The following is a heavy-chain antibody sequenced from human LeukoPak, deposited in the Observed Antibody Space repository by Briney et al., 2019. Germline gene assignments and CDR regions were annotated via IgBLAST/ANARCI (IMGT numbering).Heavy chain of an antibody. CDR3: ARPYLEWSLKFYMDV. CDR1: GFTFSNFA. D-gene: IGHD3-3*02. V-gene: IGHV3-30*04. J-gene: IGHJ6*03. CDR2: ISYDGSSK. Sequence: GGSLRLSCAASGFTFSNFAMHWVRQAPGKGLEWVALISYDGSSKYNEDSVKGRFTISRDDSKNTLYLQMNSLRAEDTAVYYCARPYLEWSLKFYMDVWGKGTTVTVSS.